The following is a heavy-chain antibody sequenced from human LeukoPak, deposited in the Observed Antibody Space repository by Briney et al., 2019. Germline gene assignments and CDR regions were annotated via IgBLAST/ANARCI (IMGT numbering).Heavy chain of an antibody. CDR1: GGTFSSYA. Sequence: SVKVSCKASGGTFSSYAISRVRQAPGQGLEWMGGIIPIFGTANYAQKFQGRVTITTDESTSTAYMELSSLRSEDTAVYYCALRGEPFYVILTGGGGVDYWGQGTLVTVSS. V-gene: IGHV1-69*05. CDR3: ALRGEPFYVILTGGGGVDY. D-gene: IGHD3-9*01. CDR2: IIPIFGTA. J-gene: IGHJ4*02.